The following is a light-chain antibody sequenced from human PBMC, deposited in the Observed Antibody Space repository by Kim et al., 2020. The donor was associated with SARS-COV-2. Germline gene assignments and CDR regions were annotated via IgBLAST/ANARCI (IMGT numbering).Light chain of an antibody. CDR3: QQYNSYAWT. J-gene: IGKJ1*01. V-gene: IGKV1-5*01. CDR1: QSIDIW. CDR2: DAS. Sequence: GDRVTVTCRASQSIDIWLAWYQQKPGKAPKLLIYDASSLHSGVPSRFSGSGSGTEFTLTITGLQPDDFATYYCQQYNSYAWTFGPGTKV.